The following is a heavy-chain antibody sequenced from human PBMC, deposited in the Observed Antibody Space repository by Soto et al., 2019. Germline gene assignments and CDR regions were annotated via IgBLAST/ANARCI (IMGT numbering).Heavy chain of an antibody. CDR3: ARTQYSSSTGRYYYYGMDV. CDR2: MYPGDSDT. CDR1: GYDFNTNW. V-gene: IGHV5-51*01. D-gene: IGHD6-6*01. J-gene: IGHJ6*02. Sequence: GESLKISCRGSGYDFNTNWFGWVRQLPGRGLEWVGIMYPGDSDTRYNPSLQGQVTISADKSISTAYLQWSSLKASDTAMYYCARTQYSSSTGRYYYYGMDVWGQGTTVTVSS.